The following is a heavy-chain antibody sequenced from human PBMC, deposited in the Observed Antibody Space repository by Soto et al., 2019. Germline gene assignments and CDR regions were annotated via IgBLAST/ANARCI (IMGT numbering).Heavy chain of an antibody. CDR2: IYYSGST. D-gene: IGHD3-10*01. J-gene: IGHJ5*02. CDR3: ARDKDQFYYGSGSSNGWFDP. V-gene: IGHV4-31*03. Sequence: SETLSLTCTVSGGSISSGGYYWSWIRQHPGKGLEWIGYIYYSGSTYYNPSLKSRVTISVDTSKNQFSLKLSSVTAADTAVYYCARDKDQFYYGSGSSNGWFDPWGQGTLVTVSS. CDR1: GGSISSGGYY.